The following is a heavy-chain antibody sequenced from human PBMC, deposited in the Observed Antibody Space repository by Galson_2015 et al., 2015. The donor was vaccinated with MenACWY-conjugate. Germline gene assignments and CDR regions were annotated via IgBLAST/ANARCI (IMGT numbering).Heavy chain of an antibody. CDR1: GFTFNNYA. Sequence: SLRLSCAASGFTFNNYAMNWLRQAPGKGLEWLSVISDRGTYTAYADSVKGRFAISRDNSKDTVFLQMTSLGVEDTAVYFCGKDKVAYPAKVSEHWVRGALVSV. CDR2: ISDRGTYT. J-gene: IGHJ1*01. D-gene: IGHD5-18*01. CDR3: GKDKVAYPAKVSEH. V-gene: IGHV3-23*01.